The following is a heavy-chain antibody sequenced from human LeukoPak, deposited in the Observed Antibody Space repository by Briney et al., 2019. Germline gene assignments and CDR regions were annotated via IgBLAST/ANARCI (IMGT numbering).Heavy chain of an antibody. CDR3: ARGDYCSSSSCYSDWFDP. J-gene: IGHJ5*02. CDR1: GGSISSGSYY. D-gene: IGHD2-2*01. V-gene: IGHV4-61*02. CDR2: IYTSGST. Sequence: SETLSLACTVSGGSISSGSYYWSWIRQPAGTGLEWIGRIYTSGSTNYNPSPKSRVTISVDTSKNQFSLKLSSVTAADTAVYYCARGDYCSSSSCYSDWFDPWGQGTLVTVSS.